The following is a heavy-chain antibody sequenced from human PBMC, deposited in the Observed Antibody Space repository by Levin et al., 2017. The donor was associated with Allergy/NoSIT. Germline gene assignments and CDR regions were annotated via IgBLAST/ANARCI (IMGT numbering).Heavy chain of an antibody. CDR2: ISGYNGDK. J-gene: IGHJ4*02. D-gene: IGHD1-1*01. CDR1: GYTFSTYG. CDR3: ARAYNRAYKDS. Sequence: WASVKVSCTTSGYTFSTYGISWVRRAPGQGLEWMGWISGYNGDKKYAQRFQDRVTLTTDTSTRTAYMELRSLRSDDTAIYYCARAYNRAYKDSWGQGTLITVSS. V-gene: IGHV1-18*01.